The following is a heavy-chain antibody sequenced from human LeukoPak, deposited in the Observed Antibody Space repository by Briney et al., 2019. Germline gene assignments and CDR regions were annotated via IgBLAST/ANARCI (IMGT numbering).Heavy chain of an antibody. CDR1: GFTFSSYG. D-gene: IGHD4-17*01. Sequence: PGGSLRLSCAASGFTFSSYGMHWVRQAPGKGLEWVSYISSSGRNIYYADSVKGRFTISRDNAKNSLFLQMNSLRAEDTAVYYCARLDATAMDYWGQGTLVTVSS. CDR3: ARLDATAMDY. CDR2: ISSSGRNI. J-gene: IGHJ4*02. V-gene: IGHV3-48*04.